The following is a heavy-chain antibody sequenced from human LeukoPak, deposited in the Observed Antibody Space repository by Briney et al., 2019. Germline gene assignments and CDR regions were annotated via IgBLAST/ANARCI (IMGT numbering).Heavy chain of an antibody. D-gene: IGHD3-10*01. CDR1: GESLSGFY. CDR3: ARAFGYGSPFDY. Sequence: SETLSLTCAVSGESLSGFYCIWLRPSPGKGLEWIGEINHSGSTNYNPSLKSRVAMSLDTSKYQFSLKLSSVTAADTAVYYCARAFGYGSPFDYWGQGTLVTVSS. CDR2: INHSGST. J-gene: IGHJ4*02. V-gene: IGHV4-34*01.